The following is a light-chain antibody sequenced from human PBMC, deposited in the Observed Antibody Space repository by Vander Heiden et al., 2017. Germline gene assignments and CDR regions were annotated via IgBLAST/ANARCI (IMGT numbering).Light chain of an antibody. J-gene: IGKJ4*01. CDR1: QSVSSN. CDR3: QQYNNWPLT. V-gene: IGKV3-15*01. CDR2: GAS. Sequence: EIVMTQSPATLSVSPGERATLSCRASQSVSSNLAWYQQKPGQAPGLLIYGASTRATGIPARFSGSGSGTEFTLTISSLQSEDFAVYYCQQYNNWPLTFGGGTKVKIK.